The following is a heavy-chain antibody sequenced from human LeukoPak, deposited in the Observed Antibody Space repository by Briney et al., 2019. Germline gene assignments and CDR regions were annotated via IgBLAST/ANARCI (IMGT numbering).Heavy chain of an antibody. CDR1: GFTFDDYT. D-gene: IGHD6-13*01. CDR2: ISWDGGST. J-gene: IGHJ4*02. CDR3: AKDGPRAGRGSWYRFDY. Sequence: GGSLRLSCAASGFTFDDYTMHWVRQTPGKGLEWVSLISWDGGSTYYADSVKGRFTISRDNSKNSLYLQMNSLRTEDTALYYCAKDGPRAGRGSWYRFDYWGQGSLVTVSS. V-gene: IGHV3-43*01.